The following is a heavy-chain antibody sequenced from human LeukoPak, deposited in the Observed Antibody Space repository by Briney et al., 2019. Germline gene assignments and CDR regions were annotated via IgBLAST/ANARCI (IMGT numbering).Heavy chain of an antibody. J-gene: IGHJ4*02. Sequence: PSETLSLTCAVYGGSFSGYYWSWIRQPPGKGLEWIGEISHSGSTNYNPSLKSRVTISVDTSKNQFSLKLSSVTAADTAVYYCARRGDGYNYDFDYWGQGTLVTVSS. D-gene: IGHD5-24*01. CDR3: ARRGDGYNYDFDY. CDR2: ISHSGST. CDR1: GGSFSGYY. V-gene: IGHV4-34*01.